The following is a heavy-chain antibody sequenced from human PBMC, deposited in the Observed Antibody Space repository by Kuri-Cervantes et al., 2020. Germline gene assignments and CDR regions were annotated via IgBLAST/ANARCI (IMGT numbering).Heavy chain of an antibody. CDR3: ARGGAVSGAFSWFDA. D-gene: IGHD2-15*01. CDR1: GDYVSSGSSC. J-gene: IGHJ5*02. V-gene: IGHV6-1*01. Sequence: LRLSCAISGDYVSSGSSCWTWIRQSPSRGLEWLARTYYRSKWCIDYAVSVKSRGTINPDTSRNQFSLQLKSVTPEDTAVYFCARGGAVSGAFSWFDAWGQGTLVTVSS. CDR2: TYYRSKWCI.